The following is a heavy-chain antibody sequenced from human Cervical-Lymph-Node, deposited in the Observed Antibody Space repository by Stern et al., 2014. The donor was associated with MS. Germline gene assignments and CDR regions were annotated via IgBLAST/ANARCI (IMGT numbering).Heavy chain of an antibody. CDR2: FRPLFGTA. J-gene: IGHJ4*02. V-gene: IGHV1-69*01. CDR3: ARNVGDTPLGQ. D-gene: IGHD3-16*01. CDR1: GGTLRSYV. Sequence: VQLVESGAEVKKSGSSVKVSCKASGGTLRSYVITWARQASGQGPEWRGEFRPLFGTAAYAQQFQGRVTIPADEYTSTVYVELSSLRSEDTAVYYCARNVGDTPLGQWGQGSQVIVSS.